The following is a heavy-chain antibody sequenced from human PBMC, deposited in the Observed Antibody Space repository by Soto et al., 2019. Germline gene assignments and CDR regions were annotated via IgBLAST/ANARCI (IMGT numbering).Heavy chain of an antibody. D-gene: IGHD3-10*01. J-gene: IGHJ6*03. CDR3: ASGSLWFGELGRYYYYYMNV. CDR1: GFTFSSYS. Sequence: EVQLVESGGGLVKPGGSLRLSCAASGFTFSSYSMNWVRQAPGKGLEWVSSISSSSSYIYYADSVKGRFTISRDNAKNSLYLQMNSLRAEDTAVYYCASGSLWFGELGRYYYYYMNVWGKGTTVTVSS. CDR2: ISSSSSYI. V-gene: IGHV3-21*01.